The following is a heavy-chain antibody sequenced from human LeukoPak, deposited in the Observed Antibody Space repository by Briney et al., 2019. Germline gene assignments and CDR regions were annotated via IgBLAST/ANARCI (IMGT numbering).Heavy chain of an antibody. CDR3: AIMYLTRSVPLFLI. J-gene: IGHJ3*02. Sequence: PSETLSLTCTVSGGSISSYYWSWIRQPPGKGLEWIGYIYYSGSTNYNPSLKSRVTISVDTSKNQFSLKLTYVPGDDPVLQYCAIMYLTRSVPLFLIWREAT. CDR2: IYYSGST. CDR1: GGSISSYY. V-gene: IGHV4-59*01. D-gene: IGHD2-8*01.